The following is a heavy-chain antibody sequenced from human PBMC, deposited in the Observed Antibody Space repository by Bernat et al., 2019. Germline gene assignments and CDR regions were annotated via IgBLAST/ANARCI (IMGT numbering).Heavy chain of an antibody. D-gene: IGHD1-1*01. CDR3: ATIQDWKFEY. CDR2: IKSEGTDK. CDR1: GLTFRNYW. J-gene: IGHJ4*02. Sequence: EVQLVESGGGLVQPGGSLRLSCAASGLTFRNYWMSWVRQAPGKGLEWVANIKSEGTDKFYVDSVEGRFTISRDNARDSLFLQMTSLRAEDTAFYYCATIQDWKFEYWGPGTLFTVSS. V-gene: IGHV3-7*03.